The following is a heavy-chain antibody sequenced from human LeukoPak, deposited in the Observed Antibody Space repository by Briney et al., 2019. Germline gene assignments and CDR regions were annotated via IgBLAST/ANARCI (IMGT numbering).Heavy chain of an antibody. CDR2: IYYSGCT. CDR1: GGSLSSYY. D-gene: IGHD2-8*01. CDR3: ARGDHGFVLDY. J-gene: IGHJ4*02. Sequence: PSETLSLTCTVSGGSLSSYYLSWIRQPPGKGLEWIGYIYYSGCTNYNPSLKSRVTISVDTSKHQFSLKLSSVTAADTAVYYCARGDHGFVLDYWGQGTLVTVSS. V-gene: IGHV4-59*01.